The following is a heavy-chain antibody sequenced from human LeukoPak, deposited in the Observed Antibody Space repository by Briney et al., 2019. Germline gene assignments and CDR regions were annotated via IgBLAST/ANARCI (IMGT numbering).Heavy chain of an antibody. CDR3: AKDLAVAGTGYYGMDV. CDR2: ISWNSGSI. Sequence: GGSLRLSCAASGFTFDDYAMPWVRQAPGKGLEGVSGISWNSGSIGYADSVEGRFTISRDNAKNSLYLQMNSLRAEDTALYYCAKDLAVAGTGYYGMDVWGQGTTVTVSS. CDR1: GFTFDDYA. D-gene: IGHD6-19*01. V-gene: IGHV3-9*01. J-gene: IGHJ6*02.